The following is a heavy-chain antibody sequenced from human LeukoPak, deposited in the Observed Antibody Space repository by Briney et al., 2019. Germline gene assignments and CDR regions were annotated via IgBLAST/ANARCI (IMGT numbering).Heavy chain of an antibody. CDR3: ARDRDLWSGHPADY. Sequence: PGGSLRLSCAASGFTFSSYSMNWVRQAPGKGLEWVSSISSSSSYIYYADSVKGRFTISRDNAKNSLYLQMNSLRAEDTAVYYCARDRDLWSGHPADYWGQGTLVTVSS. V-gene: IGHV3-21*01. J-gene: IGHJ4*02. D-gene: IGHD3-3*01. CDR1: GFTFSSYS. CDR2: ISSSSSYI.